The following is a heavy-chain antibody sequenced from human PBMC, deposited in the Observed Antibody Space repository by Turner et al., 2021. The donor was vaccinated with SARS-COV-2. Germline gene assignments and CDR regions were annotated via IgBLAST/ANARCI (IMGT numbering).Heavy chain of an antibody. CDR2: FYKIGSV. CDR3: ARHQGSTGGYDHGLDV. D-gene: IGHD1-1*01. Sequence: QVHLQESSLGLVRPAETLSLTCTVFGGSISSMSWSWIRQSPARGLEWIGYFYKIGSVDYNPTLRSRVTISVDTSKNQHSLNLISMTAAATAVDYCARHQGSTGGYDHGLDVWGQGTAVIVSS. J-gene: IGHJ6*02. CDR1: GGSISSMS. V-gene: IGHV4-59*08.